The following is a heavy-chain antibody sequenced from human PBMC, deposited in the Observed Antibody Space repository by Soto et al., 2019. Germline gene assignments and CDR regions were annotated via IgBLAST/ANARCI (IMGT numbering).Heavy chain of an antibody. Sequence: PSETLSLTCTVSGGSISSSSYYWGWIRQPPGKGLEWIGYIYYSGSTNYNPSLKSRVTISVDTSKNQFSLKLSSVTAADTAVYYCARSTGPNWFDPWGQGTLVTVSS. CDR1: GGSISSSSYY. V-gene: IGHV4-61*05. CDR3: ARSTGPNWFDP. J-gene: IGHJ5*02. CDR2: IYYSGST.